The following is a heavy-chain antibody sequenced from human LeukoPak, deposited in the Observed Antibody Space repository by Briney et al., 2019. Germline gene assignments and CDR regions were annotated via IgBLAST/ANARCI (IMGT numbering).Heavy chain of an antibody. J-gene: IGHJ4*02. CDR2: IKQDGSEE. D-gene: IGHD6-19*01. CDR3: ARLRSVAGFDY. V-gene: IGHV3-7*01. Sequence: GGSLRLSCAASGFTFSSYAMSWVRQAPGKGLEWVANIKQDGSEEYYVDSVKGRFTISRDNAKNSLYLQMNSLRAEDTAVYYCARLRSVAGFDYWGQGTLVTVSS. CDR1: GFTFSSYA.